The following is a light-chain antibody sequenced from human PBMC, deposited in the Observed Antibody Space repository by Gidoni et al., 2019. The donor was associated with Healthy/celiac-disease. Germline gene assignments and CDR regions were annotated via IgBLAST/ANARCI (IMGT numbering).Light chain of an antibody. Sequence: DIVMTQSPDSLAVSLGERATINCKSSQSVLYSSNNKNYLAWYQQKPGQPPKLRSYWASTRESGVPDRFSGSGSGTDFTLTISSLQAEDVAGYYCQQYYSTSYTFGQGTKLEIK. CDR1: QSVLYSSNNKNY. J-gene: IGKJ2*01. V-gene: IGKV4-1*01. CDR2: WAS. CDR3: QQYYSTSYT.